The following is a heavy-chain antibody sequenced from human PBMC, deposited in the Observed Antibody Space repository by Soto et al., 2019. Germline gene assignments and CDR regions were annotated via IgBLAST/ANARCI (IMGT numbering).Heavy chain of an antibody. CDR3: ARHFDYYNMGV. J-gene: IGHJ6*02. CDR2: IYPGDSDT. CDR1: GYSFTSYW. Sequence: RGESLKISCQGSGYSFTSYWIAWVRQMPGKGLEWMGIIYPGDSDTRYSPSFQGQVTFSADKSISTAYLQWSSLKASDTAIYYCARHFDYYNMGVWGQGTTVTVSS. V-gene: IGHV5-51*01.